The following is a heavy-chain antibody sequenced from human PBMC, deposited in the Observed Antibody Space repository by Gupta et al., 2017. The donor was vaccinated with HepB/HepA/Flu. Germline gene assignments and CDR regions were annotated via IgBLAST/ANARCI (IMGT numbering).Heavy chain of an antibody. Sequence: QVTLKESVPLLLKPTETLSLPGTVSGSPLSNARMGVSWIRQPPGKALEWLAHIFSNDEKSYSTSLKSRLTISRDTSKSQVVLTMTNMDPVDTATYYCARGVAVAGTHYYYGMDVWGQGTTVTVSS. D-gene: IGHD6-19*01. CDR3: ARGVAVAGTHYYYGMDV. V-gene: IGHV2-26*01. J-gene: IGHJ6*02. CDR2: IFSNDEK. CDR1: GSPLSNARMG.